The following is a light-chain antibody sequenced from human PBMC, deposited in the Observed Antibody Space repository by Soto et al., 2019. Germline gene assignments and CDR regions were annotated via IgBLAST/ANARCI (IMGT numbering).Light chain of an antibody. V-gene: IGKV3-20*01. Sequence: EIVLTQSPGILSLSPGERATLSCRASQSVSGNYLAWYQQKPGQSPRLLIYGSADRATGIPDRFSGSGSGTDFTLTISRVEPEDCAVYYCQQYGSSPPYTFGQGTKVEIK. CDR3: QQYGSSPPYT. CDR2: GSA. CDR1: QSVSGNY. J-gene: IGKJ2*01.